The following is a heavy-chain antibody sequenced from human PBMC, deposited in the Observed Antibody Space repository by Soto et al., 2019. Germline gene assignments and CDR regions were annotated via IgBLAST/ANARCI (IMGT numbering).Heavy chain of an antibody. J-gene: IGHJ3*01. Sequence: EVQLLESGGGLVQPGESLTLSCAASGFTFSTYTLTWVRQAPGKGLEWVADISGSGLTTYYADSVKGRFTISRDNSKNTMYLQMKSLRADDTAIYYCAKVSMIGRWEAFDVWGQGTMVPVSS. CDR2: ISGSGLTT. CDR1: GFTFSTYT. CDR3: AKVSMIGRWEAFDV. D-gene: IGHD3-22*01. V-gene: IGHV3-23*01.